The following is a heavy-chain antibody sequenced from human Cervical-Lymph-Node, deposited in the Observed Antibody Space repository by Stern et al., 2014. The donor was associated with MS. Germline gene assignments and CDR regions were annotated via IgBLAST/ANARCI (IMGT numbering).Heavy chain of an antibody. CDR2: IWRVENNN. J-gene: IGHJ4*02. V-gene: IGHV3-30-3*01. Sequence: MQLVESGGGVVQPGGSLRLSCAASGFTFSNYVMHWVRQAPGKGLECVAVIWRVENNNAYADSVQGRFPISRDNSNNTLSLQMNSLRAEDTAVYYCVREDGDFDYWGQGPRVTASS. CDR1: GFTFSNYV. D-gene: IGHD2-8*01. CDR3: VREDGDFDY.